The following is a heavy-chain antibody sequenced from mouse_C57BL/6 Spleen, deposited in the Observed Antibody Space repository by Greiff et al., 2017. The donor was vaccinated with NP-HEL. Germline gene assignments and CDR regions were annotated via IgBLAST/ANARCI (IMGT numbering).Heavy chain of an antibody. Sequence: EVMLVESGEGLVKPGGSLKLSCAASGFTFSSYAMSWVRQTQEKRLEWVAYISSGGDYIYYADTVKGRCTISRDNARSTLYLQMSSLKSEDTAMYYCARGATVDYFDYWGQGTTLTVSS. CDR3: ARGATVDYFDY. V-gene: IGHV5S21*01. J-gene: IGHJ2*01. CDR2: ISSGGDYI. CDR1: GFTFSSYA. D-gene: IGHD1-1*01.